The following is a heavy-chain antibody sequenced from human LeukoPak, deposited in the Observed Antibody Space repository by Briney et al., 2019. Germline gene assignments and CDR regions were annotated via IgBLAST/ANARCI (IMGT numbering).Heavy chain of an antibody. J-gene: IGHJ5*02. Sequence: SETLSLTCAVYGGSFSGYYWTWIRQPPGKGLEWIGEINHSGSTNYNPSLKGRVTISLDTSKNQFSLNLSSVTAADTAVYYCAKGAGPPWFDPWGQGTLVTVSS. CDR2: INHSGST. V-gene: IGHV4-34*01. CDR3: AKGAGPPWFDP. CDR1: GGSFSGYY. D-gene: IGHD6-19*01.